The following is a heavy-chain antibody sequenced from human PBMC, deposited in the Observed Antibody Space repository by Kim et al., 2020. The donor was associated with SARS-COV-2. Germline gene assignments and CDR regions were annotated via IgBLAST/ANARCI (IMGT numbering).Heavy chain of an antibody. CDR2: A. CDR3: ARGGRQLWFDY. Sequence: ANYAQKFQGRVTITADESTSTAYMELSSLRSEDTAVYYCARGGRQLWFDYWGQGTLVTVSS. V-gene: IGHV1-69*01. D-gene: IGHD5-18*01. J-gene: IGHJ4*02.